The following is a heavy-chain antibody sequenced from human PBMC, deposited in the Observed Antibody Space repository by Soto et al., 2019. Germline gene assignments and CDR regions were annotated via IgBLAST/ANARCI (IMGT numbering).Heavy chain of an antibody. CDR1: GGSFSGYY. D-gene: IGHD3-16*01. Sequence: QVQLQQWGAGLLKPSETLSLTCAVYGGSFSGYYWSWIRQPPGKGLEWIGEINHSGSTNYNLSLKSRGTISVDTAKNQFSLKLSSVTAADTAGYYCGGGGLYFDYWGQGTLVTVSS. CDR3: GGGGLYFDY. V-gene: IGHV4-34*01. J-gene: IGHJ4*02. CDR2: INHSGST.